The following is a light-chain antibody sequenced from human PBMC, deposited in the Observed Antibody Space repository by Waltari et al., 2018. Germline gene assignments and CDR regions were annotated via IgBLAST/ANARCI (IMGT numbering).Light chain of an antibody. V-gene: IGLV4-69*01. J-gene: IGLJ3*02. CDR1: SWHSNYV. Sequence: QLVLTQSPSASASLGASVKLTCILSSWHSNYVIAWHQQQPEKGPRYLMKVDSDGSHSKGDEIPDRFSGSSSGAERYLTISSLQSEDEADYYCQTGGHGTWVFGGGTKLTVL. CDR2: VDSDGSH. CDR3: QTGGHGTWV.